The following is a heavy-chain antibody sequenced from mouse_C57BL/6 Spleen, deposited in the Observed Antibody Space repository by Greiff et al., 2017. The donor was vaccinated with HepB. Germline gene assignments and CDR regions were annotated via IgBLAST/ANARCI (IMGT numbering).Heavy chain of an antibody. CDR3: ARWGTTVVDY. CDR2: IDPEDGET. J-gene: IGHJ2*01. V-gene: IGHV14-2*01. D-gene: IGHD1-1*01. Sequence: VQLQQSGAELVKPGASVKLSCTASGFNIKDYYMHWVKQRTEQGLEWIGRIDPEDGETKYVPKFQGKATITADTSSNTAYLQLSSLTSEDTAVYYCARWGTTVVDYWGQGTTLTVSS. CDR1: GFNIKDYY.